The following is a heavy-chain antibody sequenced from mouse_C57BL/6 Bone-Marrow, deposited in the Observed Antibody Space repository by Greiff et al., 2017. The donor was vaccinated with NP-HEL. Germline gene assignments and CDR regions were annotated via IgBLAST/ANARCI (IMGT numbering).Heavy chain of an antibody. CDR2: IDPSDSYT. CDR1: GYTFTSYW. J-gene: IGHJ2*01. D-gene: IGHD2-2*01. V-gene: IGHV1-69*01. Sequence: QVQLQQPGAELVMPGASVKLSCKASGYTFTSYWMPWVKQRPGQGLEWIGEIDPSDSYTTYNQKFKGKSTLTVDKSSSTAYMQLSSLTSEDSAVYYCARSSYYGYDGFDYWGQGTTLTVSS. CDR3: ARSSYYGYDGFDY.